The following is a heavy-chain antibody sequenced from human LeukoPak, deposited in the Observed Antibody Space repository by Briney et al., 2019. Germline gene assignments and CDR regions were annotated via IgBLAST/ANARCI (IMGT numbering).Heavy chain of an antibody. Sequence: GESLRLSCAASGFTFSSFAMSWVRQAPGKGLEWLANIKQDGSDKHYVNSVKGRFTISRDSAKNSVYLQLNSLRDEDTAIYYCTRENWGPDYWGQGTLVTVSS. J-gene: IGHJ4*02. V-gene: IGHV3-7*01. D-gene: IGHD7-27*01. CDR1: GFTFSSFA. CDR3: TRENWGPDY. CDR2: IKQDGSDK.